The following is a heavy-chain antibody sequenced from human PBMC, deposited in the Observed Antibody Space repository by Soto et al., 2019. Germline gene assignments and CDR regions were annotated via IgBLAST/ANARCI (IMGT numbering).Heavy chain of an antibody. CDR1: GGSISSGGYY. V-gene: IGHV4-31*03. CDR2: IYYSGST. CDR3: ARGPVEMATIDFY. D-gene: IGHD5-12*01. Sequence: QVQLQESGPGLVKPSQTLSLTCTVSGGSISSGGYYWSWIRQHAGKGLEWLGYIYYSGSTSYNPSLQSRVAIAVDTSKNQFPLKLSSVTAEATAVYYCARGPVEMATIDFYWGQVTLVTVAS. J-gene: IGHJ4*02.